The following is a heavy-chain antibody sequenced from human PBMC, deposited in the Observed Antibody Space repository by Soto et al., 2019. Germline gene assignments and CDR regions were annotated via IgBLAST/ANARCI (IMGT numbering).Heavy chain of an antibody. J-gene: IGHJ4*02. CDR3: ARDYCSGGSCGLLDY. Sequence: ASVKVSCKASGYTFTSYAMHWVRQAPGQRLEWMGWINAGNGNTEYSQKFQGRVTITRDTSASTAYMELSSLRSEDTAVYYCARDYCSGGSCGLLDYWGQGTLVTVSS. D-gene: IGHD2-15*01. V-gene: IGHV1-3*01. CDR1: GYTFTSYA. CDR2: INAGNGNT.